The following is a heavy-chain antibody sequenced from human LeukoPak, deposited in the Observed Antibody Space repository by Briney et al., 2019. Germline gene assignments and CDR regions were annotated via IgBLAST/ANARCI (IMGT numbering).Heavy chain of an antibody. CDR3: AKSLLTTATGTGRAFDI. J-gene: IGHJ3*02. D-gene: IGHD1-1*01. CDR2: ISAGADVI. Sequence: GGSLRLSCEAAGFSFRDYPMGWVRRASGKRLEWVSGISAGADVIFYADPVKGRFTISRDNSKNTLYLQMNSLRAEDSAEYYCAKSLLTTATGTGRAFDIWGQGTMVTVSA. V-gene: IGHV3-23*01. CDR1: GFSFRDYP.